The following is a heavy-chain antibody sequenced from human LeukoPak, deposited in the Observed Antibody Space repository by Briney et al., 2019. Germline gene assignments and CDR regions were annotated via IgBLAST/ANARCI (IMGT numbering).Heavy chain of an antibody. J-gene: IGHJ4*02. CDR1: GYTFTGYY. D-gene: IGHD5-24*01. Sequence: ASVKVSCKASGYTFTGYYMHWVRQAPGQGLEWMGWINPNSGGTNYAQKFQGRVTMTRDTSISTAYMELSRLRSDDTAVYYCARVAEMATISSYYFDYWGQGTLVTVSS. CDR3: ARVAEMATISSYYFDY. CDR2: INPNSGGT. V-gene: IGHV1-2*02.